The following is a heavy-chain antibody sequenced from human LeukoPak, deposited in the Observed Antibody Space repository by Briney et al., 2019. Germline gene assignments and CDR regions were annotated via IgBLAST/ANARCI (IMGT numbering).Heavy chain of an antibody. CDR2: ISPKRGGT. J-gene: IGHJ4*02. Sequence: SVKVSCKAAGYTVTDYYLHGVRQAPGQRLECMGWISPKRGGTVYARKCQGRVTMTRYTSITTGYMEMSRLRSDDTGIYYCARIEGSAAATSGLDWGQGTLVTVSS. V-gene: IGHV1-2*02. CDR3: ARIEGSAAATSGLD. CDR1: GYTVTDYY. D-gene: IGHD6-13*01.